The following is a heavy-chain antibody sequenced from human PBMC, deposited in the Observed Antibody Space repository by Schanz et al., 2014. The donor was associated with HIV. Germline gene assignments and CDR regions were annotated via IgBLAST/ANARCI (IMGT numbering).Heavy chain of an antibody. V-gene: IGHV3-30*18. CDR1: GFSFDSFG. CDR2: ISYDGVNK. Sequence: VQLVESGGGLVQPGGSLRLSCAASGFSFDSFGMHWVRQAPGKGLEWVAVISYDGVNKHFADSVKGRFTISRDNSKNTMFLQMNSLRVEDTAIYYCAKIRGTRGAYDGMDVWGQGTTVTVSS. J-gene: IGHJ6*02. CDR3: AKIRGTRGAYDGMDV. D-gene: IGHD3-10*01.